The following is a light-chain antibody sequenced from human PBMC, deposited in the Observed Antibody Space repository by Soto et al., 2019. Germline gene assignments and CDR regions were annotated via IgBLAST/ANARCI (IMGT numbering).Light chain of an antibody. V-gene: IGKV1-39*01. CDR1: QSISSY. J-gene: IGKJ1*01. CDR3: QESYSIPVT. CDR2: AAS. Sequence: DIQMTQSPSSLSASVGDRVTITCRASQSISSYLNWYQQKPGKAPKLLIYAASSLQSGVPSRFSGSGSGTDFSLTISSLQPEDFETYYCQESYSIPVTLGQGTKVDIK.